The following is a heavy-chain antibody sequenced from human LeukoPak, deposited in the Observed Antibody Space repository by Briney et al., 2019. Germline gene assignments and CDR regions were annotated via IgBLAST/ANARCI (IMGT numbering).Heavy chain of an antibody. J-gene: IGHJ3*02. CDR1: GYTFTGYY. D-gene: IGHD1-1*01. Sequence: ASVKVSCKASGYTFTGYYMHWVRQAPGQGLEWMGWINPNSGGTNYAQKFQGRVTMTRDTSNSTAYMELSRLRSDDTAVYYRARGGRTTGFAAFDIWGQGTMVTVSS. CDR2: INPNSGGT. CDR3: ARGGRTTGFAAFDI. V-gene: IGHV1-2*02.